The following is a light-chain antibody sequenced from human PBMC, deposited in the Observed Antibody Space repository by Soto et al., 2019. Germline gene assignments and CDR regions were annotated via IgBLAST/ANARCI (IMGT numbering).Light chain of an antibody. CDR3: QQYETLSGT. V-gene: IGKV1-5*01. Sequence: DIQMTQSPSTLSASVGDTVTVTCRASQSVSGWLAWYQQNTGEAPKLLIYDASALPRGVPSRFSGSGSGTKFTLTIASLQPDDFATYYCQQYETLSGTFGPRTKVDIK. CDR2: DAS. CDR1: QSVSGW. J-gene: IGKJ1*01.